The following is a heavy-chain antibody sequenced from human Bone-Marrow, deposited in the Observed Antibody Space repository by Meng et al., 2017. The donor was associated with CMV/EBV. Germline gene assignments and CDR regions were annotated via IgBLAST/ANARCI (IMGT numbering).Heavy chain of an antibody. D-gene: IGHD1-1*01. Sequence: GGSLRLSCAASGFTFSSYDMHWVRQATGKGLEWVPAIGTAGDTYYPGSVKGGFTISRENAKNSLYLQMNSLRAGDTAVYYCARTTGTGAFDIWGQGKMVTVSS. CDR1: GFTFSSYD. J-gene: IGHJ3*02. CDR2: IGTAGDT. V-gene: IGHV3-13*01. CDR3: ARTTGTGAFDI.